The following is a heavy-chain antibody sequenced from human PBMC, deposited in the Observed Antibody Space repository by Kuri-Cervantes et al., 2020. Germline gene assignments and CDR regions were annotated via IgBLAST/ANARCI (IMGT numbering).Heavy chain of an antibody. V-gene: IGHV3-48*02. Sequence: GGSLRLSCAASGFTFSSYSMNWVRQAPGKGLEWVSYISSSSSTIYYADSVKGQFTISRDNAKNSLYLQMNSLRDEDTAIYYCAKVAIPAGTRGKLAYYYGLDVWGQGTTVTVSS. J-gene: IGHJ6*02. CDR2: ISSSSSTI. CDR1: GFTFSSYS. CDR3: AKVAIPAGTRGKLAYYYGLDV. D-gene: IGHD2-2*01.